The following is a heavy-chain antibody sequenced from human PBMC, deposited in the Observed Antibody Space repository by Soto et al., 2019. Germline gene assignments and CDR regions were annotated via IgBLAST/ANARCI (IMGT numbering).Heavy chain of an antibody. CDR1: AGTFPHYG. Sequence: QVQLVQSGPEVRVPGSSVKVSCKASAGTFPHYGLSWVRQAPGQGLEWIGGIIPVLASTTYAQNFQGRVSITADAPTNTAYRGRGTQKSADPAVYYCASNWGNSLKTWPDPWGQGPLVPVSS. J-gene: IGHJ5*02. CDR3: ASNWGNSLKTWPDP. CDR2: IIPVLAST. D-gene: IGHD7-27*01. V-gene: IGHV1-69*01.